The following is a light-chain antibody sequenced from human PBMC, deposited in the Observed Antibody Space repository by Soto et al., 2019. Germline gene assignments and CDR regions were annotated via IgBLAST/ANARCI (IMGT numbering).Light chain of an antibody. Sequence: EILMTQSPATLSVSPGDRATLSCRASQSVSSNLAWYQQKPGQSPRLLIYGASTRATGIPARFSGSGSGTEFMLTISSLQSEDFAVYYCLQYNNWWTFGQGTKVEIK. V-gene: IGKV3-15*01. CDR1: QSVSSN. CDR2: GAS. CDR3: LQYNNWWT. J-gene: IGKJ1*01.